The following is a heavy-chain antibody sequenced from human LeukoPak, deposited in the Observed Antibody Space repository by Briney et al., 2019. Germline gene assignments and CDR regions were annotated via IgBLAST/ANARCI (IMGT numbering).Heavy chain of an antibody. CDR3: ARESRVPAAIH. V-gene: IGHV4-39*02. Sequence: PSETLSLTCTVSGGSISSSSYYWGWIRQPPGKGLEWIGSIYYSGSTYYNPSLKSRVTISVDTSKNQFSLKLSSVTAADTAVYYCARESRVPAAIHWGQGTLVTVSS. D-gene: IGHD2-2*01. J-gene: IGHJ4*02. CDR2: IYYSGST. CDR1: GGSISSSSYY.